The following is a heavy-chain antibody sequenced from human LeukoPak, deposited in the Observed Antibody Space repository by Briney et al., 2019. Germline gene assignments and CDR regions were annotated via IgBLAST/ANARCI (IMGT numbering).Heavy chain of an antibody. Sequence: GGSLRVSCAASRFTYRNYGMHWVGSPRAKGREGVALISFEGSNIYYADSVKGRFTISRDNSKHTLYLQMNSLRTEDTAVYYYAKDRGRSYCSSTRCYTYGMDVWGQGTTVTVAS. CDR1: RFTYRNYG. J-gene: IGHJ6*02. CDR3: AKDRGRSYCSSTRCYTYGMDV. V-gene: IGHV3-30*18. D-gene: IGHD2-2*01. CDR2: ISFEGSNI.